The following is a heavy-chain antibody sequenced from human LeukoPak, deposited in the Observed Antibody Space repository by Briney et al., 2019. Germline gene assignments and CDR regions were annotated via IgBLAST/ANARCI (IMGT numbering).Heavy chain of an antibody. CDR2: INPNSGGT. D-gene: IGHD6-19*01. Sequence: GASVKVSCKASRYTFTGYYMHWVRQAPGQGLEWMGWINPNSGGTNYAQKFQGRVTMTRDTSISTAYMELSRLRSDDTAVYYCAREAGPIAVAGDYWGQGTLVTVSS. J-gene: IGHJ4*02. CDR3: AREAGPIAVAGDY. CDR1: RYTFTGYY. V-gene: IGHV1-2*02.